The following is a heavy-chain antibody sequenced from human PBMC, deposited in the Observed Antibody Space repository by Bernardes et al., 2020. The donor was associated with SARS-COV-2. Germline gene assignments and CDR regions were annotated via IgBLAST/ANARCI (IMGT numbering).Heavy chain of an antibody. J-gene: IGHJ4*02. CDR3: AHWTDHTEKYLWSYYFDY. Sequence: LSPEETLEWLALIYWDDDKRYSPSLKSRLTITKDTSKNQVVLTVTNMEAVDTATYYCAHWTDHTEKYLWSYYFDYLGQGTLVTVSS. V-gene: IGHV2-5*02. CDR2: IYWDDDK. D-gene: IGHD3-16*01.